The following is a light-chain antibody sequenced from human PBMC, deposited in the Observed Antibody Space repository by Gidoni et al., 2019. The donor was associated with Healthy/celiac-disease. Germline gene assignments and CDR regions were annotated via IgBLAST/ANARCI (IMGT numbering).Light chain of an antibody. V-gene: IGKV1-12*01. CDR2: AAS. J-gene: IGKJ4*01. Sequence: DIQMTQSPSSVSASVGDRVTITFRASQGISSWLDWYQQKPGKAPKLLIYAASSLQSGVPSRFSGSGSGTDFTLTISSLQPEDFATYYCQQANSFPLTFGGGTKVEIK. CDR1: QGISSW. CDR3: QQANSFPLT.